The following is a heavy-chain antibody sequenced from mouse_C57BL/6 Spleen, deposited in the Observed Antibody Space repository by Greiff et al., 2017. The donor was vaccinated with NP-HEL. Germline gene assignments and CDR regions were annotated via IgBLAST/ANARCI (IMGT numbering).Heavy chain of an antibody. V-gene: IGHV1-82*01. CDR3: AHYYGSRYWYFDV. Sequence: VQLQQSGPELVKPGASVKISCKASGYAFSSSWMNWVKQRSGKGLEWIGRIYPGDGDTNYNGKFKGKATLTADKSSSTAYMQLSSLTSEDSAVYFCAHYYGSRYWYFDVWGTGTTVTVSS. CDR2: IYPGDGDT. CDR1: GYAFSSSW. D-gene: IGHD1-1*01. J-gene: IGHJ1*03.